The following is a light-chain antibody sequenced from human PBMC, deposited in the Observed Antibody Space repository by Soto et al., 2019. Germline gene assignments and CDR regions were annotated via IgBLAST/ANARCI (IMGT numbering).Light chain of an antibody. CDR3: QSYDSSLTVV. J-gene: IGLJ2*01. CDR1: SSNIESNT. CDR2: SNT. Sequence: QSVLTQPPSASGTPGQRVTISCSGSSSNIESNTLTWYQRLPGTAPKLLIYSNTNRPSGVPDRFSASKSGTSASLDITGLQAEDEAEYFCQSYDSSLTVVFGGGTKLTVL. V-gene: IGLV1-44*01.